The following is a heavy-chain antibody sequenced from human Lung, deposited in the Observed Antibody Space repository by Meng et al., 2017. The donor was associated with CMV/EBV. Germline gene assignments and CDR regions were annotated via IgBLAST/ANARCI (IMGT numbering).Heavy chain of an antibody. Sequence: SETLSLXXTVSGGSINNYYWSWIRQPPGKGLEWIGYIYYSGSTNYNPSLKSRVTISVDTSKNQFSLKLSSVTAADTAVYFCARIYCSSTSCYNDYWGQGTXVTVSS. CDR3: ARIYCSSTSCYNDY. J-gene: IGHJ4*02. CDR1: GGSINNYY. D-gene: IGHD2-2*01. V-gene: IGHV4-59*01. CDR2: IYYSGST.